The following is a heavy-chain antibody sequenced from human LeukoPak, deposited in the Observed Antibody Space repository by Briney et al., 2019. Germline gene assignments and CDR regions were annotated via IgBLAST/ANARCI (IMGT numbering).Heavy chain of an antibody. D-gene: IGHD1-26*01. V-gene: IGHV3-53*01. CDR2: TYSGGST. CDR3: AKHSGSPLHFDY. Sequence: GGSLRLSCAASGFTVSSNYMSWVRQAPGKGLEWVSVTYSGGSTYYADSVKGRFAISRDNSKNTLYLQMNSLRAEDTAVYYCAKHSGSPLHFDYWGQGTLVTVSS. CDR1: GFTVSSNY. J-gene: IGHJ4*02.